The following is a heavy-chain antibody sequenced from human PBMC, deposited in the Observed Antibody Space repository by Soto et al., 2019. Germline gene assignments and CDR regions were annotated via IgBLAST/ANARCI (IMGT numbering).Heavy chain of an antibody. D-gene: IGHD1-26*01. CDR2: ISAYNGNT. J-gene: IGHJ4*02. Sequence: QVQLVQSGAEVKKPGASVKVSCKASGYTFTSYGISWVRQAPGQGLEWMGWISAYNGNTNYAQKLQGRVTMTTDTTTSTAYRALRSLRSDDRAVYYCASDAGVSGELYYWGQGTLVTVSS. V-gene: IGHV1-18*01. CDR3: ASDAGVSGELYY. CDR1: GYTFTSYG.